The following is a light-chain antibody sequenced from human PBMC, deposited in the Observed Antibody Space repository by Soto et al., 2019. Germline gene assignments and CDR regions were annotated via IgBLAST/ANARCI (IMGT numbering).Light chain of an antibody. CDR2: DVT. J-gene: IGLJ1*01. CDR3: SSYTSSDTLV. CDR1: SSDVGGYNS. Sequence: QSVLTQPASVSGSPGQSIIISCTGTSSDVGGYNSVSWYQQRPGKAPKIMIYDVTTRPSGVPNRFSGSKSGNAASLTISGLHSEDEADYYCSSYTSSDTLVFGTGTKLTVL. V-gene: IGLV2-14*01.